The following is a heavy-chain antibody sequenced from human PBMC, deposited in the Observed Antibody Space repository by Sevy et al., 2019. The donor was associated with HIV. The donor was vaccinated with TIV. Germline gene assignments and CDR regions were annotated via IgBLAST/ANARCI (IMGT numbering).Heavy chain of an antibody. CDR1: GFTFSSYG. V-gene: IGHV3-48*02. D-gene: IGHD3-22*01. J-gene: IGHJ5*02. CDR2: ISSSSSTI. Sequence: GGSLRLSCAASGFTFSSYGMHWVRQAPGKGLEWVSYISSSSSTIYYADSVKGRFTISRDNAKNSLYLQMNSLRDEDTAVYYCARDLNDNYYDPPSAAFAGFPGWFDPWGQGTLVTVSS. CDR3: ARDLNDNYYDPPSAAFAGFPGWFDP.